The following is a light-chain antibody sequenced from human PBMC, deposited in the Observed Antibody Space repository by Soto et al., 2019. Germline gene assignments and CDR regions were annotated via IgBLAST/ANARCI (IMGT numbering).Light chain of an antibody. CDR2: AAS. CDR3: QQYNNWPPRT. V-gene: IGKV1-39*01. CDR1: QGVSAY. J-gene: IGKJ3*01. Sequence: DIQMTQSPSSLSASVGDRVTITCRASQGVSAYLLWYQQRQGRAPKLLIYAASNLLSGVPSRFSGSGSGTNFTLTISSLQSEDFAVYYCQQYNNWPPRTFGPGTKVDIK.